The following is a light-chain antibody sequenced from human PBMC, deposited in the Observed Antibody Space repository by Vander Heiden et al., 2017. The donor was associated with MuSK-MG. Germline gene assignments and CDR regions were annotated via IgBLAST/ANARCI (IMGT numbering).Light chain of an antibody. CDR2: DAS. CDR1: QSVSSN. V-gene: IGKV3-15*01. CDR3: QQENNCPWT. J-gene: IGKJ1*01. Sequence: EIVMTQSPATLSVSPGERATLSCRASQSVSSNLAWYQQKPGQAPRLLIYDASSRATGIPARFSGSGSGTEFTLTISSLQSEDFAVYYCQQENNCPWTFGQGTKVEIK.